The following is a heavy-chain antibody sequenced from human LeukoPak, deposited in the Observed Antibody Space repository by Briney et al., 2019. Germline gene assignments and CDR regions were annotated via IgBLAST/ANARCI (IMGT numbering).Heavy chain of an antibody. CDR3: AGYCSGGSCYQLALFDS. J-gene: IGHJ4*02. CDR1: GFPFSNYA. CDR2: ISGSSSTI. D-gene: IGHD2-15*01. V-gene: IGHV3-48*04. Sequence: GGSLRLSCVASGFPFSNYALSWVRQAPGKGLEWISYISGSSSTIYYADSVRGRFTISRDNPKNSLYLQMSSLRAEDTAVYYCAGYCSGGSCYQLALFDSWGQGTLVTVSS.